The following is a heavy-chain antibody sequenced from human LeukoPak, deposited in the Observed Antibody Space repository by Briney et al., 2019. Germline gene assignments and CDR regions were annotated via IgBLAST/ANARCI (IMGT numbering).Heavy chain of an antibody. J-gene: IGHJ6*02. CDR3: ARAAYYYDSSGYYYGPQYYYYGMDV. V-gene: IGHV1-18*01. Sequence: VKVSCXAXXXTFTXXGXSWVRQAPGQGLEWMGWISAYNGNTNYAQKLQGRVTMTTDTSTSTAYMELRSLRSDDTAVYYCARAAYYYDSSGYYYGPQYYYYGMDVWGQGTTVTVSS. CDR1: XXTFTXXG. CDR2: ISAYNGNT. D-gene: IGHD3-22*01.